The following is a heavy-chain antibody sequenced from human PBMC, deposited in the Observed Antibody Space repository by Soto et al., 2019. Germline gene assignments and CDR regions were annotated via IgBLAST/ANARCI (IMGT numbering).Heavy chain of an antibody. D-gene: IGHD2-2*01. Sequence: ASVKVSCKASGYTFINYGITWVRQAPGQGLEWMGWISGYNGNTNYAQKVQGRVTMTTDTSTNTAYMELRSLRSDDTAVYYCARAEVPAATCCDTWGQGTLVTVSS. CDR1: GYTFINYG. V-gene: IGHV1-18*01. CDR2: ISGYNGNT. CDR3: ARAEVPAATCCDT. J-gene: IGHJ5*02.